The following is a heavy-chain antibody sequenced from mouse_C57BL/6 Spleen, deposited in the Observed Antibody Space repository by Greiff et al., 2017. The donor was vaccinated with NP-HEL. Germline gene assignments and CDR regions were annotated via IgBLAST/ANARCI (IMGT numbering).Heavy chain of an antibody. CDR1: GYTFTDYY. D-gene: IGHD1-1*01. V-gene: IGHV1-76*01. CDR2: IYPGSGNT. J-gene: IGHJ1*03. Sequence: QVQLKESGAELVRPGASVKLSCKASGYTFTDYYINWVKQRPGQGLEWIARIYPGSGNTYYNEPFTGKATLTAEKSSSTAYMQLSSLTSEDSAVYFGARGGVITTVVAYWYFDVWGTGTTVTVSS. CDR3: ARGGVITTVVAYWYFDV.